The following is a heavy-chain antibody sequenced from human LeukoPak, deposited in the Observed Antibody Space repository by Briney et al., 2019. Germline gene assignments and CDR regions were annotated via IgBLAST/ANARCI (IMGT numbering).Heavy chain of an antibody. CDR3: ARDSSSWYV. D-gene: IGHD6-13*01. Sequence: SETLSLTCTVSGGSISSSSYYWGWIRQPPGKGLEWIVSIYYSGSTCYNPSLKSPVTISVDTSKNQFSLKLSSVTAADTAVYYCARDSSSWYVWGQGTLVTVSS. CDR2: IYYSGST. J-gene: IGHJ4*02. V-gene: IGHV4-39*07. CDR1: GGSISSSSYY.